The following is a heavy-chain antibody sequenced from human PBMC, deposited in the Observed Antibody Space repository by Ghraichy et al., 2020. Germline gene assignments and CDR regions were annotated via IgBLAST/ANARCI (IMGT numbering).Heavy chain of an antibody. V-gene: IGHV1-8*01. D-gene: IGHD2-2*02. CDR3: ARGCSSTSCYISYYGMDV. Sequence: ASVKVSCKASGYTFTSYDINWVRQATGQGLEWMGWMNPNSGNTGYAQKFQGRVTMTRNTSISTAYMELSSLRSEDTAVYYCARGCSSTSCYISYYGMDVWGQGTTVTVSS. CDR1: GYTFTSYD. J-gene: IGHJ6*02. CDR2: MNPNSGNT.